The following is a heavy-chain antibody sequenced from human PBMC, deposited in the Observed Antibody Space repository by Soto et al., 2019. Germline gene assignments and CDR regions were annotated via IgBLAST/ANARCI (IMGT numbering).Heavy chain of an antibody. CDR1: GDSVSSNSAA. Sequence: HSQTLSLTCAISGDSVSSNSAAWNWIRQSPSRGLEWLGRTYYRSKWYNDYAVSVKSRITINPDTSKNQFSLQLNSVTPEDTAVYYCARDLGSGWYGARPLDYWGQGTLVTVSS. CDR2: TYYRSKWYN. V-gene: IGHV6-1*01. J-gene: IGHJ4*02. CDR3: ARDLGSGWYGARPLDY. D-gene: IGHD6-19*01.